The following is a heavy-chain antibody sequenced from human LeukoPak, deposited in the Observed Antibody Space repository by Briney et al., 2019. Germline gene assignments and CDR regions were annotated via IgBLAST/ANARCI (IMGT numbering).Heavy chain of an antibody. Sequence: GESLKISCKGSGYSFTSYWIGWVRQAPGQGLEWMGWINPNSGGTNYAQKFQGWVTMTRDTSISTAYMELSRLRSDDTAVYYCARGEGYGGIYGMDVWGQGTTVTVSS. V-gene: IGHV1-2*04. CDR2: INPNSGGT. CDR1: GYSFTSYW. CDR3: ARGEGYGGIYGMDV. D-gene: IGHD4-23*01. J-gene: IGHJ6*02.